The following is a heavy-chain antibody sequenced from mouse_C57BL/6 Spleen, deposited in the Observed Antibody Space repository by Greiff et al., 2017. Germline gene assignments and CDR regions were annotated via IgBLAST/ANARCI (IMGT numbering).Heavy chain of an antibody. CDR3: ARGSSYWYFDV. D-gene: IGHD1-1*01. J-gene: IGHJ1*03. V-gene: IGHV2-2*01. CDR1: GFSLNSYG. CDR2: IWSGGST. Sequence: QVQLQQSGPGLVQPSQSLSITCTVSGFSLNSYGVHWVRQSPGKGLEWLGVIWSGGSTDYNAAFISRLSISKDNSKSQVFFKMNSLQADDTARYYCARGSSYWYFDVWGTGTTVTVSS.